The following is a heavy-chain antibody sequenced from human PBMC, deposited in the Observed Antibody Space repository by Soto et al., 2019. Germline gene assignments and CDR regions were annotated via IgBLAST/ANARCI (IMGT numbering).Heavy chain of an antibody. J-gene: IGHJ3*02. V-gene: IGHV1-69*06. CDR2: IIPIFGTA. CDR3: ATYVVVPAAILDSDAFDI. CDR1: GGTFSSHA. D-gene: IGHD2-2*02. Sequence: SVKVSCKASGGTFSSHAISWVRQAPGQGLEWMGGIIPIFGTANYAQKFQGRVTITADKSTSTAYMELSSLRSEDTAVYYCATYVVVPAAILDSDAFDIWGQGTMVTVSS.